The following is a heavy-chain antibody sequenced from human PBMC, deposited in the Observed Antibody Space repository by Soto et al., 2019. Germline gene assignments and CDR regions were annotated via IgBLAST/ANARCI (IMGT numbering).Heavy chain of an antibody. Sequence: EVQLLESGGALIQPGGSLRLSCAASGFTFSIYAMSWVRQAPGKGLEWVSTITGSGASTIYADPVKGLFTISRDNSKNTLYLQMNSLGAEDTAIYYCAKKGANGYYYYMDVWGKGPTVTVSS. CDR2: ITGSGAST. V-gene: IGHV3-23*01. CDR1: GFTFSIYA. J-gene: IGHJ6*03. CDR3: AKKGANGYYYYMDV. D-gene: IGHD2-8*01.